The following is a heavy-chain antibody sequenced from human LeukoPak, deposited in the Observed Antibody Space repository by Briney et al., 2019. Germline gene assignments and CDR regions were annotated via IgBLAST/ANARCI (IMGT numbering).Heavy chain of an antibody. CDR2: IIPIFGTA. J-gene: IGHJ4*02. V-gene: IGHV1-69*13. CDR1: GGTFSSYA. CDR3: ARGLEGLVQSSFFDY. Sequence: GASVKVSCKASGGTFSSYAISWVRQAPGQGLEWMGGIIPIFGTANYAQKFQGRVTITADESTSTAYMELSSLRSEDTAVYYCARGLEGLVQSSFFDYWGQGTLVTVSS. D-gene: IGHD6-19*01.